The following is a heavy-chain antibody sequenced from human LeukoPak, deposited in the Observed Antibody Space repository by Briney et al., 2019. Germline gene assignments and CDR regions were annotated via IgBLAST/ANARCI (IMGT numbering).Heavy chain of an antibody. J-gene: IGHJ4*02. CDR3: ARVLGGSYSGVDY. CDR2: INSDGSNT. V-gene: IGHV3-74*01. CDR1: GFAFSSYW. D-gene: IGHD1-26*01. Sequence: GGALRLSCAASGFAFSSYWMHWVRHAPGKGLVWVSYINSDGSNTNYADSVKGRFTISRDNAKNTLYLQMNSLRAEDTAVYYCARVLGGSYSGVDYWGQGTLVTVSS.